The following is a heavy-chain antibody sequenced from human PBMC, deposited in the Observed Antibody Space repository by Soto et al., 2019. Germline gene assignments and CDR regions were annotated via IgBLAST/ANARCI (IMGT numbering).Heavy chain of an antibody. V-gene: IGHV1-2*02. D-gene: IGHD3-10*01. CDR2: INPNSGDT. CDR1: GYTXSAHC. CDR3: ARDMDYYYGSGTGNGHGV. J-gene: IGHJ6*02. Sequence: SXKVFFKVSGYTXSAHCVELVRQAPGQGLQWVGWINPNSGDTKYAQEFQGRFTLNRDTSISTVYMELSRLTSYDTAVYYCARDMDYYYGSGTGNGHGVWGQGTTVTVSS.